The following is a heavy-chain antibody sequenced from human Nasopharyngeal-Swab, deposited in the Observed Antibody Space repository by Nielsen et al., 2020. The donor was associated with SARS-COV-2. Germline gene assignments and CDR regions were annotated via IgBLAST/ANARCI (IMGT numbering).Heavy chain of an antibody. D-gene: IGHD1-14*01. Sequence: SETLSLTCAVYGGSFSGYYWSWIRQPPGKGLEWIGEINHSGSTNYNPSLKSRVTISVDTSKNQFSLELSSVTAADTAVYYCAGSTGPFDYWGQGTLVTVSS. CDR1: GGSFSGYY. J-gene: IGHJ4*02. CDR3: AGSTGPFDY. CDR2: INHSGST. V-gene: IGHV4-34*01.